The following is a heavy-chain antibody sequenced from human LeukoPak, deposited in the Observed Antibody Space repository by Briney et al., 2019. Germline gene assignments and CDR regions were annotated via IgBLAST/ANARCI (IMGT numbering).Heavy chain of an antibody. CDR1: GYTFTSYY. CDR2: INPSGGST. J-gene: IGHJ5*02. Sequence: ASVKVSCKASGYTFTSYYMHRVRQAPGQGLEWMGIINPSGGSTSYAQKFQGRVTMTRDTSTSTVYMELSSLRSEDTAVYYCAREYGSGSQTAENWFDPWGQGTLVTVSS. V-gene: IGHV1-46*01. D-gene: IGHD3-10*01. CDR3: AREYGSGSQTAENWFDP.